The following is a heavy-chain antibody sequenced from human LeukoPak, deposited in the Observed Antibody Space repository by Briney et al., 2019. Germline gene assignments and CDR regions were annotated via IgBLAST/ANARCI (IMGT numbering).Heavy chain of an antibody. V-gene: IGHV4-39*01. D-gene: IGHD2-21*01. J-gene: IGHJ5*02. CDR2: IYYSGST. CDR1: GGSISSSSYY. Sequence: SETLSLTCTVSGGSISSSSYYWGWIRQPPGKGLEWIGSIYYSGSTYYNPSLKSRVTISVDTSKNQFSLKLSSVTAADTAVYYCVRHISGLNWFDPWGQGTLVTVSS. CDR3: VRHISGLNWFDP.